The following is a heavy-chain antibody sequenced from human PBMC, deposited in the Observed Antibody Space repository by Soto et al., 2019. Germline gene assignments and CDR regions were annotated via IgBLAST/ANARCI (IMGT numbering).Heavy chain of an antibody. D-gene: IGHD3-10*01. CDR3: ARRRGAEFDY. CDR2: IYPSDSDT. J-gene: IGHJ4*02. Sequence: GESLKISCKGSGYSFTTSWIGWVRQMPGKGLEWMGIIYPSDSDTRYSPSFEGQVTISAVKSITTAYLQWSSLKASDTAMYYCARRRGAEFDYWGQGTLVTVSS. CDR1: GYSFTTSW. V-gene: IGHV5-51*01.